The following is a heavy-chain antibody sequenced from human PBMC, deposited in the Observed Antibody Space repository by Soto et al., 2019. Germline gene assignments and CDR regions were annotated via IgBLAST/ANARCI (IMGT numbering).Heavy chain of an antibody. Sequence: SLRLSCAASGFTFSSYAMSWVRQAPGKGLEWVSAISGSGGSTYYADSVKGRFTISRDNSKNTLYLQMNSLRAEDTAVYYCAKDPRVDYYDSRYFDYWGQGTLVTVSS. J-gene: IGHJ4*02. V-gene: IGHV3-23*01. D-gene: IGHD3-22*01. CDR1: GFTFSSYA. CDR2: ISGSGGST. CDR3: AKDPRVDYYDSRYFDY.